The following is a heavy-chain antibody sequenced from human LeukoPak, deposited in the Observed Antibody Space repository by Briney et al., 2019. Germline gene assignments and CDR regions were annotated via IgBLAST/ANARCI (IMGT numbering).Heavy chain of an antibody. D-gene: IGHD5-24*01. Sequence: ASVKVSCKASGGTFRNYAISWVRQAPGQGLEWMGWISVYNGNTNYVQKLQGRVTMTTDTSTSTAFMELRSLRSDDTAVYYCTRDRGWQQFDYWGQGTLVTVSS. CDR1: GGTFRNYA. CDR3: TRDRGWQQFDY. J-gene: IGHJ4*02. V-gene: IGHV1-18*01. CDR2: ISVYNGNT.